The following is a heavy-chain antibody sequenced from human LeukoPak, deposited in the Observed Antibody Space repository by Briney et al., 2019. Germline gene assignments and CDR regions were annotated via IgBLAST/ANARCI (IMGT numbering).Heavy chain of an antibody. CDR3: ARHRSGGSPDDAFDI. J-gene: IGHJ3*02. CDR1: GFTFSSYS. V-gene: IGHV3-7*01. Sequence: GGSLRLSCAASGFTFSSYSMNWVRQAPGKGLEGVADIKQDGSEKYYVDSVKGRFTISRQNAKNSLFLQMNSLRAEDTAVYYCARHRSGGSPDDAFDIWGQGTMVTVSS. CDR2: IKQDGSEK. D-gene: IGHD2-15*01.